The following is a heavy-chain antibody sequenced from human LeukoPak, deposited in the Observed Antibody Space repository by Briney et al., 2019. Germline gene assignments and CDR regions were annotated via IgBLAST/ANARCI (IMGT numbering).Heavy chain of an antibody. CDR3: AKGLAYCSSTSCYSAFDY. V-gene: IGHV3-23*01. Sequence: GGSLGLSCAASGFTFSSYAMSWVRQTPGRGLEWVSAISGSGGSTYYADSVKGRFTISRDNSKNTLYLQMNSLRAEDTAVYYCAKGLAYCSSTSCYSAFDYWGQGTLVTVSS. D-gene: IGHD2-2*01. J-gene: IGHJ4*02. CDR1: GFTFSSYA. CDR2: ISGSGGST.